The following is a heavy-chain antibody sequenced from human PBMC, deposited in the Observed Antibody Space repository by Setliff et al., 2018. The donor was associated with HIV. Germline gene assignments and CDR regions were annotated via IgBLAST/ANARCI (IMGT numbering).Heavy chain of an antibody. V-gene: IGHV4-39*01. Sequence: PSETLSLTCTVSGVSIGSSRLYWGWIRQPPGKGLELVASIYYSGRTYYNPSPSLKDRLTITVDTSKNQFSLNLTSVTAADTAVYYCARHDDDGGYNNWFDPWGQGALVTV. J-gene: IGHJ5*02. CDR2: IYYSGRT. D-gene: IGHD3-22*01. CDR3: ARHDDDGGYNNWFDP. CDR1: GVSIGSSRLY.